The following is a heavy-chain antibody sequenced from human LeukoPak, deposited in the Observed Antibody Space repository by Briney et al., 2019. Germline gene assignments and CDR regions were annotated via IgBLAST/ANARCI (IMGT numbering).Heavy chain of an antibody. CDR2: SNVGNGNT. J-gene: IGHJ6*02. CDR1: GYSFTNYA. D-gene: IGHD3-10*01. V-gene: IGHV1-3*01. Sequence: ASVKVSCKASGYSFTNYAIHWVRQAPGQRPEWMGWSNVGNGNTKYSQKFQGRVTFTRDTSANTAYMQLSRLRSEDMGVYYCARGDYYGSGGFGMDVWGQGTAVTVSS. CDR3: ARGDYYGSGGFGMDV.